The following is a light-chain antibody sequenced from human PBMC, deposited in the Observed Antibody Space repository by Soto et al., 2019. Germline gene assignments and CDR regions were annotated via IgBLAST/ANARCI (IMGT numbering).Light chain of an antibody. J-gene: IGKJ5*01. V-gene: IGKV3-11*01. CDR1: QSVSSY. Sequence: EIVLTQSPATLSLSPGERATLSCRASQSVSSYLAWYQQKPGQAPRLLIYDASNRATGIPARFSGSGSGTDFTLTISSLEPDDFAVYYCPQRSNWPSLTFGQGTRLEIK. CDR3: PQRSNWPSLT. CDR2: DAS.